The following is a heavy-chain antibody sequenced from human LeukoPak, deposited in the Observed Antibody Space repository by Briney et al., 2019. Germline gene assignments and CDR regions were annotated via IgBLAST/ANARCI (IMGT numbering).Heavy chain of an antibody. Sequence: GESLKISCKGSGYSFTSYWIGWVRQMPGKGLDWMGIIYPGDSDTRYSPSFQGQVTISADKSISTAYLRWSSLKASDTAMYYCARYSGYDWRGYYYYGMDVWGQGTTVTVSS. V-gene: IGHV5-51*01. CDR2: IYPGDSDT. CDR3: ARYSGYDWRGYYYYGMDV. CDR1: GYSFTSYW. D-gene: IGHD5-12*01. J-gene: IGHJ6*02.